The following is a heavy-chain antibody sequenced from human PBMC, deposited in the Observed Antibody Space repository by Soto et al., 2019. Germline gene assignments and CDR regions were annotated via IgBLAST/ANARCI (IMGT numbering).Heavy chain of an antibody. CDR2: IYYSGST. J-gene: IGHJ4*02. CDR1: GGSISSGDYY. D-gene: IGHD3-10*01. CDR3: ARGVRTLLWFGELSHYFDY. Sequence: SETLSLTCTVSGGSISSGDYYWSWIRQPPGKGLEWIGYIYYSGSTYYNPSLKSRVTISVDTSKNQFSLKLSSVTAADTAVYYCARGVRTLLWFGELSHYFDYWGQGTLVTVSS. V-gene: IGHV4-30-4*01.